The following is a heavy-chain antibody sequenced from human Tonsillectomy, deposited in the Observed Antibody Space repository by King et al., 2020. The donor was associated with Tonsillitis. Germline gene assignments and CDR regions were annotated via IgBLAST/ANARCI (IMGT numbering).Heavy chain of an antibody. CDR3: ARGSGSGPLEYWYFDL. J-gene: IGHJ2*01. D-gene: IGHD1-26*01. CDR2: XSNDGSSX. Sequence: VQLVQSGRGVVQPGRSLRLSCAASGFTFNSYAMHWVRQAPGKGLEWVAIXSNDGSSXHYADSVKGRFTISRDNSKNTLFLQMSSLRAEDTAVYYCARGSGSGPLEYWYFDLWGRGTLVTVSS. V-gene: IGHV3-30-3*01. CDR1: GFTFNSYA.